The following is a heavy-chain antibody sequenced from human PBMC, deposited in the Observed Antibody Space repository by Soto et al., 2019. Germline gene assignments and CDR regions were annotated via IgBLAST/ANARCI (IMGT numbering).Heavy chain of an antibody. V-gene: IGHV3-74*01. Sequence: GGSLRLSCAASGFTLGNYWMHWVRQAPGRGLVWVSRINDYGTTINYAESVEGRFIISRDDAKSEVYLQMNNLRAEDSAVYYCARGGLEPFDYWGQGALVTAPQ. CDR1: GFTLGNYW. D-gene: IGHD1-1*01. J-gene: IGHJ4*02. CDR2: INDYGTTI. CDR3: ARGGLEPFDY.